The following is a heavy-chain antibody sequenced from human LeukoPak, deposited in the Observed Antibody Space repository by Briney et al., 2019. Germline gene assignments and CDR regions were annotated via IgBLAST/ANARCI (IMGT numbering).Heavy chain of an antibody. CDR3: ASDRDEYYYGSGFYYSMDV. D-gene: IGHD3-10*01. V-gene: IGHV4-34*01. Sequence: SETPSLTCAVWGGSFRVYYGGWVRQPQGKGLEWIGEINHSGSTNYNPSLKSRVTISVDTSKHQFSLKLSSVTAADTAVYYCASDRDEYYYGSGFYYSMDVWGKGTTVTVSS. J-gene: IGHJ6*03. CDR1: GGSFRVYY. CDR2: INHSGST.